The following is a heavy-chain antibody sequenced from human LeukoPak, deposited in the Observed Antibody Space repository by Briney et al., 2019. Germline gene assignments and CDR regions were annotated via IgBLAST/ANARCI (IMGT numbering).Heavy chain of an antibody. D-gene: IGHD5-18*01. CDR3: ASSLGYSYEI. CDR2: IYSGGST. J-gene: IGHJ4*02. Sequence: TGGSLRLSRAASGFTVSSNYMSWVRQAPGKGLEWVSVIYSGGSTYYADSVKGRFTISRDNSKNTLYLQMNSLRAEDTAVYYCASSLGYSYEIWGQGTLVTVSS. CDR1: GFTVSSNY. V-gene: IGHV3-53*01.